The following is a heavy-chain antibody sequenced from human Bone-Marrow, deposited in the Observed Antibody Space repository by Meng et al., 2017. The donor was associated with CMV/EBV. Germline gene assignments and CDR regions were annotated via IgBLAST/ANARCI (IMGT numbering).Heavy chain of an antibody. V-gene: IGHV3-7*01. CDR3: ARDIVVVPAAIPYYYGMDV. D-gene: IGHD2-2*01. Sequence: GGSLRLSCAASGFTFSSYGMHWVRQAPGKGLEWVANIKQDGSEKYYVDSVKGRFTISRDNAKNSLYLQMNSLRAEDTAVYYCARDIVVVPAAIPYYYGMDVWGQGTTVTVSS. CDR1: GFTFSSYG. CDR2: IKQDGSEK. J-gene: IGHJ6*02.